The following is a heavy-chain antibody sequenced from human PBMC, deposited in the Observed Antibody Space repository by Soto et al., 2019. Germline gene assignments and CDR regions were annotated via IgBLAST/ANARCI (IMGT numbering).Heavy chain of an antibody. CDR1: GFTLRLHA. CDR3: ASDGQQLRRYDLDV. Sequence: QVQLVEAAGGVIQPGRSLRLSCAASGFTLRLHAMHWVPQAPGTGLEWVAQLWYAGSNKYYIDCVKGRFTVSREDFKNTDFLKMNSLRAEDTAVYYCASDGQQLRRYDLDVWGQGTTVIVSS. CDR2: LWYAGSNK. J-gene: IGHJ6*02. D-gene: IGHD6-13*01. V-gene: IGHV3-33*08.